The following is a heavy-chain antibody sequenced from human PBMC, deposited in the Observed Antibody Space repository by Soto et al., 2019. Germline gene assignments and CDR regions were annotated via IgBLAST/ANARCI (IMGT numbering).Heavy chain of an antibody. Sequence: PSETLSLTCTVSGGSISSSSYYWGWIRQPPGKGLEWIGSIYYSGSTYYNPSLKSRVTISVDTSKNQFSLKLSSVTAADTAVYYCARHPVLRYFDWLLYFDYWGQGTLVTVSS. CDR2: IYYSGST. V-gene: IGHV4-39*01. CDR1: GGSISSSSYY. D-gene: IGHD3-9*01. CDR3: ARHPVLRYFDWLLYFDY. J-gene: IGHJ4*02.